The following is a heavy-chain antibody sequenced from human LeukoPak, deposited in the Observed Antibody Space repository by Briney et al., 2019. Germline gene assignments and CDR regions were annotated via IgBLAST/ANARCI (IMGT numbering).Heavy chain of an antibody. J-gene: IGHJ4*02. CDR1: GCSISSSY. CDR3: ARTDGYSDY. D-gene: IGHD6-13*01. V-gene: IGHV4-59*13. CDR2: IYYSGST. Sequence: SETLSLTCTVSGCSISSSYWSWIRQPPGEGLEWIGYIYYSGSTNYNPSLKSRVTISVDTSKNQFSLKLSSVTAADTAVYYCARTDGYSDYWGQGTLVTVSS.